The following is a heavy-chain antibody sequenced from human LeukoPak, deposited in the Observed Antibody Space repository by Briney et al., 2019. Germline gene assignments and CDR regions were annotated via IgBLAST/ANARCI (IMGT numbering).Heavy chain of an antibody. CDR1: GGSISSSSYY. J-gene: IGHJ4*02. V-gene: IGHV4-39*01. CDR3: ARHVEHDYDFWSGLRTYYFDY. CDR2: IYYSGST. Sequence: SETLSLTCTVSGGSISSSSYYWGWIRQPPGKGLEWIGSIYYSGSTYYNPSLKSRVTISVDTSKNQFSLKLSSVTAADTAVYYCARHVEHDYDFWSGLRTYYFDYWGQGTLVTVSS. D-gene: IGHD3-3*01.